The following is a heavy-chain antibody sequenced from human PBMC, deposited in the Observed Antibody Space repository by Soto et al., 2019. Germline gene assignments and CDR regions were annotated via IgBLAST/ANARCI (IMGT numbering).Heavy chain of an antibody. CDR3: ANDLANHIVVVTAPESY. Sequence: PGGSLRLSCAASGFTFSSYAVSWVRQAPGKGLEWVSAISGSGGSTYYADSVKGRFTISRDNSKNTLYLQMNSLRAEDTAVYYCANDLANHIVVVTAPESYWGQGTLVTVSS. CDR2: ISGSGGST. V-gene: IGHV3-23*01. CDR1: GFTFSSYA. J-gene: IGHJ4*02. D-gene: IGHD2-21*02.